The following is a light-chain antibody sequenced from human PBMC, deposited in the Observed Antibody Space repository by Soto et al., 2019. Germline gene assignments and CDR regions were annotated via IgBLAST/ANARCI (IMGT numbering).Light chain of an antibody. V-gene: IGLV1-47*01. CDR2: GND. Sequence: QSVLTQPPSASGTPGQRVTISCSGSGSNIGTNYVYWYQQLPRSAPKLLIYGNDQRPSGVPDRFSGSKSGTSASLAISGLRSEDEADYYCGGWDDSLSGPVFGGGTKLTVL. CDR3: GGWDDSLSGPV. J-gene: IGLJ2*01. CDR1: GSNIGTNY.